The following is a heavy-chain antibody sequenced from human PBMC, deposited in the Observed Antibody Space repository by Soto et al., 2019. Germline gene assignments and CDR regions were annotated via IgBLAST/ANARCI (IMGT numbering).Heavy chain of an antibody. CDR3: ARGTVTGSEYNFYYYGMDV. CDR2: IIPIFGNT. D-gene: IGHD1-1*01. V-gene: IGHV1-69*12. CDR1: GGTLNSYA. Sequence: QVLLVQSGVEVKKPGSSVKVSCKASGGTLNSYAIDWARQAPGQGLEWMGGIIPIFGNTYYARRLQGRVKLTADESTRTAYMELSTLTSEDTAVYYCARGTVTGSEYNFYYYGMDVWGQGTTVIVSS. J-gene: IGHJ6*02.